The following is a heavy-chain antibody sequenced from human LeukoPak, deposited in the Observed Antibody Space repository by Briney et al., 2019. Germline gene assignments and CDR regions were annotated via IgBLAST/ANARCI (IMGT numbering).Heavy chain of an antibody. V-gene: IGHV4-38-2*01. CDR3: ARNILPSPYYYDSSGSRYSFDY. D-gene: IGHD3-22*01. J-gene: IGHJ4*02. CDR2: IYHIGST. Sequence: PSETLSLTCAVSGYSISSGYYWGWIRRPPGKGLEWMGSIYHIGSTYYNSSLKSRVTISVDTSKNQLSLKLSSLTAAATAVYYCARNILPSPYYYDSSGSRYSFDYWGQGTLVTVSS. CDR1: GYSISSGYY.